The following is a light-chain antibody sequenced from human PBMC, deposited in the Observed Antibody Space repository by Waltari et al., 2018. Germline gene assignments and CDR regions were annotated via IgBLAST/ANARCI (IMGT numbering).Light chain of an antibody. CDR2: DAS. Sequence: EVVMTQSPATLSVSPGEGATVSCRASESVRTNVAWYQQTPGQAPRLIIYDASNRATGIPDRFSGSGSGTEFILSISSLQSEDFAIYYCQQYNKWPPWTFGQGTKVEIK. CDR1: ESVRTN. V-gene: IGKV3D-15*01. J-gene: IGKJ1*01. CDR3: QQYNKWPPWT.